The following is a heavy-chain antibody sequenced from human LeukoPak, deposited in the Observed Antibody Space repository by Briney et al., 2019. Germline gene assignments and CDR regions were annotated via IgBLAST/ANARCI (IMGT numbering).Heavy chain of an antibody. D-gene: IGHD1-26*01. V-gene: IGHV4-39*01. CDR2: ISYSGT. CDR3: ARRTSNPVGAIDY. CDR1: GGSISISNYY. Sequence: PSETLSLTCTVSGGSISISNYYWGWIRQPPGRGLEWIGSISYSGTYYNPSLKSRLTISVDTSKNHFSLNLRSVTAADTVVYYCARRTSNPVGAIDYWGQGTLVTVSS. J-gene: IGHJ4*02.